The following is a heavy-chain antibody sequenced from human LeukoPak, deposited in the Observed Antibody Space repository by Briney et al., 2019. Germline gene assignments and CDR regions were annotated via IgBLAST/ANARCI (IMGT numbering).Heavy chain of an antibody. Sequence: GGSLTLSCATYGLTLDTYAMTWVRQAPGKGLEWVWTISGNGGSTYYAGSVKGRFAISKDISKSSLYLAMNSLTGEDTAIYFSATRGNYYGYFASWGQGTLVTVSS. D-gene: IGHD5-18*01. V-gene: IGHV3-23*01. CDR3: ATRGNYYGYFAS. CDR1: GLTLDTYA. CDR2: ISGNGGST. J-gene: IGHJ4*02.